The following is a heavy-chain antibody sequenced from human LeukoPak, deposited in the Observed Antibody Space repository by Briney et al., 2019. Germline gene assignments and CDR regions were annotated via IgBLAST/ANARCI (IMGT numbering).Heavy chain of an antibody. CDR1: GFTFSDYA. V-gene: IGHV3-72*01. CDR3: TRLVGAND. D-gene: IGHD1-26*01. J-gene: IGHJ4*02. CDR2: IRNKANSYTT. Sequence: GGSLRLSCAASGFTFSDYAMDWVRQAPGKGLEWVGRIRNKANSYTTEYAASVQGRFTVSRDDSKNLLYLQMNSMKAEDTAVYYCTRLVGANDWGRGPLVTVSS.